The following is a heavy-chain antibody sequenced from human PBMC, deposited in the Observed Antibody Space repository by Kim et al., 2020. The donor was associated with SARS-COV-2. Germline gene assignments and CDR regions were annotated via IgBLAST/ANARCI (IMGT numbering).Heavy chain of an antibody. CDR3: ASLLWFGGTIDP. D-gene: IGHD3-10*01. J-gene: IGHJ5*02. Sequence: YYNPSLKSRVTISVDTSKNQFSLKLSSVTAADTAVYYCASLLWFGGTIDPWGQGTLVTVSS. V-gene: IGHV4-31*02.